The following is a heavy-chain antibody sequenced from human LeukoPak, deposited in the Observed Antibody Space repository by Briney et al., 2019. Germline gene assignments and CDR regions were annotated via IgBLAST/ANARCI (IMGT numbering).Heavy chain of an antibody. CDR3: AKDSPLRTSYHGYFDY. D-gene: IGHD3-16*01. CDR2: LTLSGTNT. J-gene: IGHJ4*02. V-gene: IGHV3-23*01. CDR1: GFTFSSSG. Sequence: GGSLRLSCAASGFTFSSSGMNWVRQAPGKGLEWVSALTLSGTNTHYADSVKGRFTISRDGSKNTLYLQMNTLRAEDTAVYYCAKDSPLRTSYHGYFDYWGQGTLVTVSS.